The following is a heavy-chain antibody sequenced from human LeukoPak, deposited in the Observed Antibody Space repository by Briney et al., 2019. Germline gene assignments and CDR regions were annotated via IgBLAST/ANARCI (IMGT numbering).Heavy chain of an antibody. CDR1: GFSFSRYW. Sequence: PGGSLSLSCAASGFSFSRYWMHWVRHSPGKGLVWVSRINEDGSTTTHADSVKGRFTISRDNAKNTLHLQMNSLRAEDTAVYYCARGVPPCFDPWGQGTLVTVSS. D-gene: IGHD3-10*01. CDR2: INEDGSTT. V-gene: IGHV3-74*03. CDR3: ARGVPPCFDP. J-gene: IGHJ5*02.